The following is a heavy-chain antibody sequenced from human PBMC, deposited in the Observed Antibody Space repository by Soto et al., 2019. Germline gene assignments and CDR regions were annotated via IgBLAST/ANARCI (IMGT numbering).Heavy chain of an antibody. CDR3: AKDRGITICGPNDY. J-gene: IGHJ4*02. CDR1: GFTFDDYA. D-gene: IGHD3-3*01. V-gene: IGHV3-9*01. Sequence: EVQLVESGGGLVQPGRSLRLSCAASGFTFDDYAMHWVRQAPGKGLEWVSGISWNSGSLGYADSVKGRFTISRDNAKNSLYLQMNSLRAEDTALYYCAKDRGITICGPNDYWGQGTLVTVSS. CDR2: ISWNSGSL.